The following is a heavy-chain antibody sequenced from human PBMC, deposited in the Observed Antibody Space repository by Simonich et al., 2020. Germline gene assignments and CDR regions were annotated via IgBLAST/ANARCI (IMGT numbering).Heavy chain of an antibody. D-gene: IGHD3-22*01. CDR3: AKDLGERITMIVVVIDAFDI. CDR1: GFTFSSYA. Sequence: GGGLVQPGGSLRLSCAASGFTFSSYAMSWVRQAPGKGLEWVSAISGSGGSTYYADSVKGRFTSSRDNSKNTLDLQMTSLRAEDTAVYYCAKDLGERITMIVVVIDAFDIWGQGTMVTVSS. J-gene: IGHJ3*02. V-gene: IGHV3-23*01. CDR2: ISGSGGST.